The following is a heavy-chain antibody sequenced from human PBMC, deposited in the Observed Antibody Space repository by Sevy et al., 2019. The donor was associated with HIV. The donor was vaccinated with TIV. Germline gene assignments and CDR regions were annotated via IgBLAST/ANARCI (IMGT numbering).Heavy chain of an antibody. CDR3: AREGRSGIPTSFDY. CDR2: IWSDGSNK. D-gene: IGHD1-1*01. CDR1: GFTFSDYG. J-gene: IGHJ4*02. V-gene: IGHV3-33*01. Sequence: GGSLRLSCAASGFTFSDYGMHWVRQAPGKGLEWVAVIWSDGSNKYYGDSVKGRFTISRDSSKNTQFLQMNSLRVDDTAVYYCAREGRSGIPTSFDYWGQGALVTVS.